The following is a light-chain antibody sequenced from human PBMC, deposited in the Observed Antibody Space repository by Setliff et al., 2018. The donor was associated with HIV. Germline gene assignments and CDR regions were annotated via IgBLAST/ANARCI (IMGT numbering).Light chain of an antibody. V-gene: IGLV2-14*01. CDR1: SSDVGGYNY. Sequence: QSALAQPASVSGSPGQSITISCTGTSSDVGGYNYVSWYQQHPGKAPKVMIYEVRNRPSGVSNRFSGSKSGNTASLTISGLQAEDEADYHCTSYTSSYTLVFGTGTKGTVL. CDR2: EVR. CDR3: TSYTSSYTLV. J-gene: IGLJ1*01.